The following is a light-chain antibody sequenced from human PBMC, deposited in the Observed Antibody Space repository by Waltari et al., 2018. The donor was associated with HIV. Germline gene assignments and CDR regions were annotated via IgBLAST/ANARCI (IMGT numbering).Light chain of an antibody. V-gene: IGLV2-18*02. CDR2: EVS. CDR3: SSHTTSNTFV. Sequence: QSALTQPPSVSGSPGQSVTISCSGTSSDVGFFNRSSWYHQPPGTAPKPIIYEVSNRPSGVPDRFSGSKSGNTASLTISGLQAEDEAVYHCSSHTTSNTFVFGTGTLVTVL. J-gene: IGLJ1*01. CDR1: SSDVGFFNR.